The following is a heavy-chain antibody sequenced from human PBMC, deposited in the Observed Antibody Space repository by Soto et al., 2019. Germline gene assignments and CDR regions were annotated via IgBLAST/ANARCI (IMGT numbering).Heavy chain of an antibody. J-gene: IGHJ4*02. D-gene: IGHD2-15*01. CDR2: IYSGGST. CDR1: GFTVSSNY. V-gene: IGHV3-66*01. CDR3: AREGVVAASD. Sequence: EVPLVESGGGLVQPGGSLRLSCAASGFTVSSNYMSWVRQAPGKGLEWVSVIYSGGSTNYADSVKGRFTISRDNSRNTLYLQMNGVSAEDPAVYYCAREGVVAASDWGQGTLVTVSS.